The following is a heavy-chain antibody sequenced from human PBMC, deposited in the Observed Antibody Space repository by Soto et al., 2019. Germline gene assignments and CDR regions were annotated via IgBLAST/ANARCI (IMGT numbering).Heavy chain of an antibody. CDR3: ARYYGSGTYGGWFDP. CDR2: IKQDGSEK. V-gene: IGHV3-7*03. CDR1: GFTFSSYW. Sequence: EVQLVESGGGLVQPGGSLRLSCAASGFTFSSYWMSWVRQAPGKGLEWVANIKQDGSEKYYVDSVKGRFTISRDNAKNSLYLQMNSPRAEDTAVYYCARYYGSGTYGGWFDPWGQGTLVTVSS. J-gene: IGHJ5*02. D-gene: IGHD3-10*01.